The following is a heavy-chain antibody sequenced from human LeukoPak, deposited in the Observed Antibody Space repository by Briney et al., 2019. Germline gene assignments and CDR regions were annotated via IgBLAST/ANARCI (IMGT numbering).Heavy chain of an antibody. Sequence: SGGSLRLSCAASGFTFSSYGMHWVRQAPGKGLEWVAVISYDGSNKYYADSVTGRFTISRDNSKNTLYLQLNSLRAEDTAVYYSAKGLCVGDSGYAHDAFDIWGQGTMVSVYS. CDR1: GFTFSSYG. CDR3: AKGLCVGDSGYAHDAFDI. CDR2: ISYDGSNK. J-gene: IGHJ3*02. V-gene: IGHV3-30*18. D-gene: IGHD3-16*01.